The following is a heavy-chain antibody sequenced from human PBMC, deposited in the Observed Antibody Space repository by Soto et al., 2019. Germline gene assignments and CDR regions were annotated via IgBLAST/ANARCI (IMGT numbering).Heavy chain of an antibody. CDR2: IHYSGST. CDR1: GGSISRTSHY. CDR3: ARYDASSQGGLYSALDS. J-gene: IGHJ4*02. V-gene: IGHV4-39*01. D-gene: IGHD5-12*01. Sequence: SETLSLTCTVSGGSISRTSHYWGWIRQSPGKGLEWVGNIHYSGSTSYNPSLKSRVTMSVDTSKNQFSLNLSSVTAADTAVYYCARYDASSQGGLYSALDSWGQGTLVTVSS.